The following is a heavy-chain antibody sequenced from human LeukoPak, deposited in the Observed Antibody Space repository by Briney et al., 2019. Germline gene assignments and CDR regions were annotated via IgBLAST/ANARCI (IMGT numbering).Heavy chain of an antibody. J-gene: IGHJ4*02. CDR2: ISRSGSTI. CDR1: GFTFSSYS. D-gene: IGHD3-22*01. CDR3: TRDSFDSSGYYSDY. Sequence: GGSLRLSCAASGFTFSSYSMNWVRQAPGKGLEWVSYISRSGSTIYYADSVKGRFTISRDNAKNSLYLQMNSLRAEDTAVYYCTRDSFDSSGYYSDYWGQGTLVTVS. V-gene: IGHV3-48*04.